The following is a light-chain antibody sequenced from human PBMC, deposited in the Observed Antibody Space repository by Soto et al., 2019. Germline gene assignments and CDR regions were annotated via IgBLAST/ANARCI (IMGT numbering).Light chain of an antibody. Sequence: DIVMTQSPLSLPVTPGEPASISCRSSQSLLHSNGYNYLDWYLQKPGQSPQLLIHLGSNRASGVPDRFSGSGSGTDFTLRISRVEAEDVGVDYFMQALQTPWTFGQGTKVQIK. CDR3: MQALQTPWT. CDR2: LGS. CDR1: QSLLHSNGYNY. V-gene: IGKV2-28*01. J-gene: IGKJ1*01.